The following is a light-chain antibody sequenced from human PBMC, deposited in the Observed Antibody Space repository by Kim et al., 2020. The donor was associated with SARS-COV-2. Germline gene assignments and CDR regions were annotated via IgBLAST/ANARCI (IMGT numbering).Light chain of an antibody. CDR3: AAWDDSLSGPV. CDR2: RNN. CDR1: SSNIGSNY. Sequence: GQRGDRYGSGSSSNIGSNYVYWYQQLPGTAPKLLFLRNNQRPSGVPHRFSGSKSGTSDSPATSGLRSKDEADYYCAAWDDSLSGPVFGGGTQLTV. V-gene: IGLV1-47*01. J-gene: IGLJ3*02.